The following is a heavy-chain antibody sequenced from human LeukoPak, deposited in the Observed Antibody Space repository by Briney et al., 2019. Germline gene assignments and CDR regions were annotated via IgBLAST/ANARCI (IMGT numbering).Heavy chain of an antibody. CDR1: GFTFSTYA. D-gene: IGHD1-1*01. Sequence: PGGSLRLSCAASGFTFSTYAMSWFRKAPGKGLEWFSGISGSGGSTYYADSVKGRFTISRDNSKNTLYLQINSLRAEDTALYYCAKERGGTSYYYGLDVWGQGTTVTVSS. CDR3: AKERGGTSYYYGLDV. V-gene: IGHV3-23*01. CDR2: ISGSGGST. J-gene: IGHJ6*02.